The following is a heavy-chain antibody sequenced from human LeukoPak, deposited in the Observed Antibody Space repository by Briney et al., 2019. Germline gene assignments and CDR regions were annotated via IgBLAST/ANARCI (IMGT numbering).Heavy chain of an antibody. V-gene: IGHV1-24*01. Sequence: AASVKVSCKLFGYTLTELSIHWVRQAAGKGFEWMGGFVPEDGETIYTQKIQGRASMTEDTSTETAYMELSSLRSEDTAVYYCARRGIGFDIWGQGTLVTVSS. CDR2: FVPEDGET. D-gene: IGHD6-13*01. CDR1: GYTLTELS. J-gene: IGHJ3*02. CDR3: ARRGIGFDI.